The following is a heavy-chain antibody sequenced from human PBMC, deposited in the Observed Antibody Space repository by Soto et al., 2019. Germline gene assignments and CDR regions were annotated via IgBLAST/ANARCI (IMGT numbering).Heavy chain of an antibody. V-gene: IGHV3-30-3*01. CDR2: ISYLDGSNK. CDR3: ASSGVITTLGAFDI. CDR1: GFTFSSYA. Sequence: PGGSLRLSCAASGFTFSSYAMHWVRQAPGKGLEWVSVISYLDGSNKFYADSVKGRFTISRDNSKNTLYLQMNSLRAEDTAVYYCASSGVITTLGAFDIWGQGTMVTVSS. D-gene: IGHD3-22*01. J-gene: IGHJ3*02.